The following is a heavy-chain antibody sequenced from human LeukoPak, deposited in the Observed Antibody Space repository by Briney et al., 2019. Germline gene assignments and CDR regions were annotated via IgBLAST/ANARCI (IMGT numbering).Heavy chain of an antibody. J-gene: IGHJ3*01. D-gene: IGHD1-26*01. CDR3: ANEYSKGDV. V-gene: IGHV3-23*01. CDR1: GFTFSTYA. CDR2: ISDSGGGT. Sequence: PGGSLRLSCAVSGFTFSTYAMSWVRQAPGKGLEWVSGISDSGGGTYYADSVKGRFTISRDNSKNTLYLQMNSLRVEDAAVYYCANEYSKGDVWGQGTMVTVSS.